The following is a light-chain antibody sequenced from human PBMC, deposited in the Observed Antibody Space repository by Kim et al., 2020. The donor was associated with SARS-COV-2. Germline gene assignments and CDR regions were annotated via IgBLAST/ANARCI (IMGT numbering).Light chain of an antibody. J-gene: IGLJ3*02. Sequence: LGQTVRPTCQGDSLIKGYATWYQQRPGQAPTLVLYGKYDRPSGIPDRFSGSASGNTASLTITGAQAEDEGDYYCSSRDSSGDHVVFGGGTQLTVL. V-gene: IGLV3-19*01. CDR3: SSRDSSGDHVV. CDR1: SLIKGY. CDR2: GKY.